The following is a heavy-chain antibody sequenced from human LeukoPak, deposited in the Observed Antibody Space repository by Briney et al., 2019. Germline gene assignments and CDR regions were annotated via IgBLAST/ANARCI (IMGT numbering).Heavy chain of an antibody. CDR3: ARVVPAAFDAFDI. Sequence: SETLSLTCTVSGGSISSGGYYWSWIRQHPGKGLEWIGYIYYSGSTYYNPSLKSRVTISVDRSKNQFSLKLSSVTAADTAVYYCARVVPAAFDAFDIWGQGTMVTVSS. V-gene: IGHV4-31*03. CDR2: IYYSGST. D-gene: IGHD2-2*01. CDR1: GGSISSGGYY. J-gene: IGHJ3*02.